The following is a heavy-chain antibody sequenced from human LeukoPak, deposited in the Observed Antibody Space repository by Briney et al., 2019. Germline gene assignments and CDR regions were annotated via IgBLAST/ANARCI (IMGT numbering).Heavy chain of an antibody. CDR3: AREEGNYDPYGDYDGWFDP. CDR1: GFTFSSYS. Sequence: GGSLRLSCAASGFTFSSYSMNWVRQAPGKGLEWVSSISSSSSYIYYADSVKGRFTISRDNAKNSLYLQMNSLRAEDTAVYYCAREEGNYDPYGDYDGWFDPWGQGTLVTVSS. D-gene: IGHD4-17*01. J-gene: IGHJ5*02. V-gene: IGHV3-21*01. CDR2: ISSSSSYI.